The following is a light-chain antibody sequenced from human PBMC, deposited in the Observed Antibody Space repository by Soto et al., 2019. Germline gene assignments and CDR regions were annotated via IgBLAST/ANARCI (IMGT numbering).Light chain of an antibody. CDR1: SSNIGTNA. CDR2: NNN. J-gene: IGLJ1*01. CDR3: AAWDDSLNGHV. V-gene: IGLV1-44*01. Sequence: QSVLTQPPSASGTPGQRVTISCSGGSSNIGTNAVNWYQQLPGTAPKLLINNNNQRPSGVPDRFSGSKSGTSASLAISGLQSEDEADYYCAAWDDSLNGHVFGTGTKVTVL.